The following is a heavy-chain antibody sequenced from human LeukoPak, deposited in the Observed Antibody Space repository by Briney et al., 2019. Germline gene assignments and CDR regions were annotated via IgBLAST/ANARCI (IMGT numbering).Heavy chain of an antibody. J-gene: IGHJ4*02. CDR2: IKQDGSEK. CDR1: GFTSSSYW. Sequence: PGGSLRLSCAASGFTSSSYWMSWVRQAPGKGLEWVANIKQDGSEKYYVDSVKGRFTISRDNAKNSLYLQMNSLRAEDTAVYYCARDRSIAAPWGQGTLVTVSS. V-gene: IGHV3-7*01. D-gene: IGHD6-6*01. CDR3: ARDRSIAAP.